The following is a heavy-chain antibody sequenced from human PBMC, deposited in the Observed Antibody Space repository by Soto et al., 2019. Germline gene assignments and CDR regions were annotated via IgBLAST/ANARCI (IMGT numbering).Heavy chain of an antibody. Sequence: ASVKVSCKASGGTLTTYATSWVRQAPGQGLAWMGGIIPIFGAPDYAESHQGRLTITADESTNTAYMELSSLTFEDTAVYYCARGEKQGYIKTLTYNEMDVWGQGTTVTVSS. CDR3: ARGEKQGYIKTLTYNEMDV. J-gene: IGHJ6*02. D-gene: IGHD5-12*01. CDR2: IIPIFGAP. CDR1: GGTLTTYA. V-gene: IGHV1-69*13.